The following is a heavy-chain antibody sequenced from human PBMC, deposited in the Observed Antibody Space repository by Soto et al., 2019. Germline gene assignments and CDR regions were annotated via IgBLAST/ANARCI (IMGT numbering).Heavy chain of an antibody. D-gene: IGHD6-19*01. CDR1: GFTFSSYS. CDR3: ARRPDSSGWYRYWYFDL. J-gene: IGHJ2*01. Sequence: GGSLRLSCAASGFTFSSYSMNWVRQAPGKGLEWVSYISSSSSTIYYADSVKGRFTISRDNAKNSLYLQMNSLRAEDTAVYYCARRPDSSGWYRYWYFDLWGRGTLVTVSS. V-gene: IGHV3-48*01. CDR2: ISSSSSTI.